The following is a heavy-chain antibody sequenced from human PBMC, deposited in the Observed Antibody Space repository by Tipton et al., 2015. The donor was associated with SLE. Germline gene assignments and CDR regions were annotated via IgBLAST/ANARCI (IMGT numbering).Heavy chain of an antibody. D-gene: IGHD6-13*01. Sequence: RSRRLSCAASGFTYRNFAMHWVRQAPGKGLEWVSVISYDAINTYYADSVKGRFTISRDDSKNTLYLLMNSLRAEDTAVYYCARGDSSSLVGYFQHWGQGTLVTVSS. CDR1: GFTYRNFA. V-gene: IGHV3-30*04. J-gene: IGHJ1*01. CDR3: ARGDSSSLVGYFQH. CDR2: ISYDAINT.